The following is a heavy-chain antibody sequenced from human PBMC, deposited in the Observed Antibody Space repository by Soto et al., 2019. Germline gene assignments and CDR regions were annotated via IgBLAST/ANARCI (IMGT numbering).Heavy chain of an antibody. J-gene: IGHJ6*02. Sequence: PSETLSLTCTVSGGSISSGLHYWAWIRQFPGKGLEWIGSIYYNGTTYDNASLKSRLVISVDTSENQFSLKLRSVTATDTAVHYCERQWQLRGMDVCGQGTTVTVYS. CDR2: IYYNGTT. CDR3: ERQWQLRGMDV. CDR1: GGSISSGLHY. D-gene: IGHD6-19*01. V-gene: IGHV4-31*03.